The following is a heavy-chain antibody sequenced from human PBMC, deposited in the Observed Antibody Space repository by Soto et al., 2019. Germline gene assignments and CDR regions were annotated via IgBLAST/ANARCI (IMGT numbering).Heavy chain of an antibody. Sequence: EVQLVESGGGLVQPGGSLRLSCAASGFTFSSYWMHWVRQAPGKGLVWVSRINSDGSSTMHADSVKGRFTISRDNAKNTLYLQMNSLRAEDTAVYYCESSLLTPFDFLVQGTLVTVSS. J-gene: IGHJ4*02. D-gene: IGHD7-27*01. V-gene: IGHV3-74*03. CDR3: ESSLLTPFDF. CDR2: INSDGSST. CDR1: GFTFSSYW.